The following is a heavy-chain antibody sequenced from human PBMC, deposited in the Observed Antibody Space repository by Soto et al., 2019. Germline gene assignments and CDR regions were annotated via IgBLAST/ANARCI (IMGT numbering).Heavy chain of an antibody. V-gene: IGHV5-10-1*01. CDR1: GYSFAGYW. Sequence: PGESLKISCKGSGYSFAGYWITWVRQKPGKGLEWMGRIDPSDSQTYYSPSFRGHVTISATKSITTVFLQWSSLRATDTAMYYCARQIYDSDTGPNFQYYFDSWGQGTPVTVSS. J-gene: IGHJ4*02. CDR3: ARQIYDSDTGPNFQYYFDS. D-gene: IGHD3-22*01. CDR2: IDPSDSQT.